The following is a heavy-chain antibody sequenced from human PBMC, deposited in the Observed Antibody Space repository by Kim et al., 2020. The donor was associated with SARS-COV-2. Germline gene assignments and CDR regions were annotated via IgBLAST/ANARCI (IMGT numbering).Heavy chain of an antibody. J-gene: IGHJ6*02. CDR1: GYTFTSYA. V-gene: IGHV1-3*01. CDR3: ARINVQLERPYMYYYYYGMDV. D-gene: IGHD1-1*01. CDR2: INAGNGNT. Sequence: ASVKVSCKASGYTFTSYAMHWVRQAPGQRLEWMGWINAGNGNTKYSQKFQGRVTITRDTSASTAYMELSSLRSEDTAVYYCARINVQLERPYMYYYYYGMDVWGQGTTVTVSS.